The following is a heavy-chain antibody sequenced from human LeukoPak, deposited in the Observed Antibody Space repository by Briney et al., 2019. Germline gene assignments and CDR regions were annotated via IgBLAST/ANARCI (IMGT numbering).Heavy chain of an antibody. Sequence: GASVKVSCKASGYTFTGYYMHWVRQAPGQGLEWMGWINPNSGGTNYAQKFQGRVTMTRDTSISTAYMELSRLRSDDTAVYYCAREPTSRNSGSYRWRVDFDYWGQGTLVTVSS. CDR1: GYTFTGYY. J-gene: IGHJ4*02. V-gene: IGHV1-2*02. CDR3: AREPTSRNSGSYRWRVDFDY. D-gene: IGHD1-26*01. CDR2: INPNSGGT.